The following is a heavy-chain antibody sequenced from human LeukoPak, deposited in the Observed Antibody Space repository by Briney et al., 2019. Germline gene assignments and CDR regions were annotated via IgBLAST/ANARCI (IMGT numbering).Heavy chain of an antibody. CDR2: IMQDGDAK. J-gene: IGHJ4*02. CDR1: GFTFSSSR. Sequence: SGGSLRLSCAASGFTFSSSRMSWVRQAPGKGLEWVADIMQDGDAKYYLESVEGRFTISRDNAKKSVHLEMNSLRGEDTAVYYCARAAGTTLSPPPLDYWGQGTLVAVSS. V-gene: IGHV3-7*01. D-gene: IGHD6-13*01. CDR3: ARAAGTTLSPPPLDY.